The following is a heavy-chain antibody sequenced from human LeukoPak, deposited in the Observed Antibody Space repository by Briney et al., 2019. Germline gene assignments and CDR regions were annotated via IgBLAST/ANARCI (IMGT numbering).Heavy chain of an antibody. CDR2: IYYSGST. CDR3: RASPDSSWYVGESFAY. V-gene: IGHV4-39*01. J-gene: IGHJ4*02. Sequence: SETLSLTCTVSGGSISSSSYYWGWVRQPPGEGLEWIVCIYYSGSTYSNPSLKGPVTIYVYTSKNPFSLNLLSVTGAGPSLYFWRASPDSSWYVGESFAYWGQGTLVTVSS. D-gene: IGHD6-13*01. CDR1: GGSISSSSYY.